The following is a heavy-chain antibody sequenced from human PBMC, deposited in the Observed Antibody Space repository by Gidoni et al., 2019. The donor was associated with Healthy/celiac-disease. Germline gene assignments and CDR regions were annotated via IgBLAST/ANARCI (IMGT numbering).Heavy chain of an antibody. V-gene: IGHV3-30*04. CDR1: GFTFSSYA. Sequence: VQLVESGGGVVHPGRSLRLSCAASGFTFSSYAMHWVRQAPGKGLEWVAVISYDGSNKDYADSVKGRFTISRDNSKNTLYLQMNSLRAEDTAVYYCAREGGYDYGDANAFDIWGQGTMVTVSS. J-gene: IGHJ3*02. D-gene: IGHD4-17*01. CDR2: ISYDGSNK. CDR3: AREGGYDYGDANAFDI.